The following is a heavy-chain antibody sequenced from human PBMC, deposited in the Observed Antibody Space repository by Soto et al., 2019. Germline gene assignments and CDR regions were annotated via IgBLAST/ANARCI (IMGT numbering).Heavy chain of an antibody. D-gene: IGHD3-22*01. CDR3: ARAPRGDYDTAAYFDS. J-gene: IGHJ4*02. Sequence: QVQLVESGGGVVQPGRSLRLSCEASGFTFTGYAMHWVRQAPGKGLEWVAITSFDERYKFYAASVKGRFTISRDNSKNTLYLQMDSLSPEDTARYFCARAPRGDYDTAAYFDSWGQGALVIVSS. CDR1: GFTFTGYA. CDR2: TSFDERYK. V-gene: IGHV3-30*04.